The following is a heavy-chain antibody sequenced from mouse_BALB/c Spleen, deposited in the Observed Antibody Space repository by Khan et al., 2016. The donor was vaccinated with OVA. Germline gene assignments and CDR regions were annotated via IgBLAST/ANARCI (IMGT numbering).Heavy chain of an antibody. CDR2: ISYSGGT. CDR1: GYSITSGYA. Sequence: EVKLLESGPGLVKPSQSLSLTCTVTGYSITSGYAWNWIRQFPGNKLEWMGYISYSGGTSYNPSLKSRISITRDTSKNQFFLQLNSVTAEDTATDYCDRGNYCWYDFDDWGQGTPLTVSA. V-gene: IGHV3-2*02. CDR3: DRGNYCWYDFDD. J-gene: IGHJ2*01. D-gene: IGHD1-1*01.